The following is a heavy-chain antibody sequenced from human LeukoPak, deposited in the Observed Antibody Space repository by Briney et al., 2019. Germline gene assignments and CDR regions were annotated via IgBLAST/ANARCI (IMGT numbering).Heavy chain of an antibody. J-gene: IGHJ4*02. CDR3: ARVPIAVAGNPDY. D-gene: IGHD6-13*01. CDR2: IYYSGST. V-gene: IGHV4-59*12. CDR1: GGSINSYY. Sequence: SETLSLTCTVSGGSINSYYWSWIRQPPGKGLEWIGYIYYSGSTNYTPSLRSRVTISVDTSKNQFSLKLKSVTAADTAVYYCARVPIAVAGNPDYWGQGTLVTVSS.